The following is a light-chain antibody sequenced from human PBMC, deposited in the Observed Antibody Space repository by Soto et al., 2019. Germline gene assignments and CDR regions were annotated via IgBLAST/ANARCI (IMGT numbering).Light chain of an antibody. CDR3: QSYDSSLSGVV. V-gene: IGLV1-40*01. Sequence: QSVLTQPPSVSGAPGQWVTISCTENSYNIGAGYDVHWYQQLPGTAPKLLIYGNSNRPSGVPDRFSGSKSGTSASLAITGLQAEYEADYDCQSYDSSLSGVVFVGGTKLTVL. CDR1: SYNIGAGYD. J-gene: IGLJ2*01. CDR2: GNS.